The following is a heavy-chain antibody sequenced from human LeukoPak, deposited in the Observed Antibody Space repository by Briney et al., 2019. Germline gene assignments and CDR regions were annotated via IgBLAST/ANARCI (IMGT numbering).Heavy chain of an antibody. D-gene: IGHD3-10*01. CDR2: ISSSSSTI. Sequence: GGSLRLSCAASGFTFSSYSMNWVRQAPGKGLEWVSYISSSSSTIYYADSVKGRFTISRDNAKNSLNLQMNSLRAEDTAVYYCAREVKEGVVRGVPYYYYYMDVWGKGTTVTVSS. V-gene: IGHV3-48*01. J-gene: IGHJ6*03. CDR1: GFTFSSYS. CDR3: AREVKEGVVRGVPYYYYYMDV.